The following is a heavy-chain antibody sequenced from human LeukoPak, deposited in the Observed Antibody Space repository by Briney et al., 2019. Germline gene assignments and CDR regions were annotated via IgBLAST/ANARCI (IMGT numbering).Heavy chain of an antibody. Sequence: TGGSLRLSCAASGFTFDDYGMSWVRQAPGKGLEWVSGINWNGGSAGYADSVRGRFTISRDNAKNSLYLQVSSLRAEDTACYYCARGQNYYGSGSQTFDIWGQGTMVTVSS. J-gene: IGHJ3*02. CDR3: ARGQNYYGSGSQTFDI. CDR1: GFTFDDYG. D-gene: IGHD3-10*01. CDR2: INWNGGSA. V-gene: IGHV3-20*04.